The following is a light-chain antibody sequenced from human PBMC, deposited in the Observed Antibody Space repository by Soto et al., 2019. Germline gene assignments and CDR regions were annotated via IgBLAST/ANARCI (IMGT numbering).Light chain of an antibody. CDR3: QQRSNWPPEVT. V-gene: IGKV3D-20*02. Sequence: EIVLTQSPGTLSLSPGERATLSCRASQSVSSSYLAWYQQKPGQAPRLLIYGASTRVTGIPARFSGSGSGTEFTLTISSLEPEDFAVYYCQQRSNWPPEVTFGQGTRLEI. J-gene: IGKJ5*01. CDR2: GAS. CDR1: QSVSSSY.